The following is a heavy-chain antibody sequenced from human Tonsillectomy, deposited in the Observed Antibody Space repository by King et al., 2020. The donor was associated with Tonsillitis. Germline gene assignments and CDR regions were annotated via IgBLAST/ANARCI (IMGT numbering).Heavy chain of an antibody. Sequence: VQLVESGGGLVQPGGSLRLSCAASGFTFSSYWMTWVRQAPGKGLEWLANIKKDGSETYYVNSVKGRFTISRDNAKNSLYLQMSSLRGEDTAVYYCARAPPYRGSQYYSDYGGQGTLVTVFS. CDR2: IKKDGSET. CDR1: GFTFSSYW. V-gene: IGHV3-7*03. CDR3: ARAPPYRGSQYYSDY. D-gene: IGHD1-26*01. J-gene: IGHJ4*02.